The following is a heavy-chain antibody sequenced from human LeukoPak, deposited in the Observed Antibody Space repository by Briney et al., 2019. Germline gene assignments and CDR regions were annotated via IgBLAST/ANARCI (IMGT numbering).Heavy chain of an antibody. CDR3: ARNRIAAAVGRGAKNWFDP. V-gene: IGHV4-34*01. CDR1: GGSFSGYY. CDR2: INHSGST. J-gene: IGHJ5*02. Sequence: PSETLSLTCAVYGGSFSGYYWSWIRQPPGKGLEWIGEINHSGSTNYNPSLKSRVTISVDTSKNQFSLKLSSVTAADTAVYYCARNRIAAAVGRGAKNWFDPWGQGTLVTVSS. D-gene: IGHD6-13*01.